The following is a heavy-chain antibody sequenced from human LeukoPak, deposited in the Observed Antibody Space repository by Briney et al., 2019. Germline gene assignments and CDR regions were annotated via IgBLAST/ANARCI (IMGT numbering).Heavy chain of an antibody. J-gene: IGHJ4*01. Sequence: ASVKVSCEASGYSFTNYGVTWVRQAPGQALEWMGWISTYNGNTNSAQKFRGRITMTTDSSTSTAFMELRSLRSDDTAMYYCVRDLGRLPRTYFDYWGHGTLVTVSS. CDR1: GYSFTNYG. CDR3: VRDLGRLPRTYFDY. V-gene: IGHV1-18*01. CDR2: ISTYNGNT. D-gene: IGHD5-12*01.